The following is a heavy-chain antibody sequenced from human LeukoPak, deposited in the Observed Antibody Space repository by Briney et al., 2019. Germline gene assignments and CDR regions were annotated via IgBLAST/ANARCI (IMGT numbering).Heavy chain of an antibody. CDR2: ISYDGSTK. J-gene: IGHJ4*02. CDR3: AKDFGSNCCAYLDF. CDR1: GFTFSSYT. D-gene: IGHD2-2*01. Sequence: GGSLRLSCAASGFTFSSYTMHWVRQAPGKGLEGVALISYDGSTKYYADSVRGRFTISRDNSKSTLYLQMNSLRTEDTAVYYCAKDFGSNCCAYLDFWAREPCSPSPQ. V-gene: IGHV3-30*04.